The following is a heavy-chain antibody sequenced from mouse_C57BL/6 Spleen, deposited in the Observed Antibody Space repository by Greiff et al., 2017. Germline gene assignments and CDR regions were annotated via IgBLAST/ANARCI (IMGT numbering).Heavy chain of an antibody. J-gene: IGHJ1*03. D-gene: IGHD4-1*01. Sequence: DVQLVESGPGMVKPSQSLSLTCTVTGYSITSGYDWHWIRHFPGNKLEWMGYISYSGSTNYNPSLKSRISITHDTSKNHFFLKLNSVTTEDTATYYCARDLTGTRYFDVWGTGTTVTVSS. CDR1: GYSITSGYD. V-gene: IGHV3-1*01. CDR3: ARDLTGTRYFDV. CDR2: ISYSGST.